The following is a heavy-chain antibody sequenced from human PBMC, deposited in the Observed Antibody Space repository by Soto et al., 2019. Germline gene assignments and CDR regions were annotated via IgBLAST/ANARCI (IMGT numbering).Heavy chain of an antibody. D-gene: IGHD2-21*02. CDR2: IIPIFGTA. J-gene: IGHJ5*02. CDR3: VKAVLAYCGGDCQNWFDP. V-gene: IGHV1-69*13. CDR1: GYTFTSYG. Sequence: SVKVSCKASGYTFTSYGISWVRQAPGQGLEWMGGIIPIFGTANYAQKFQGRVTITADESTSTAYMELSSLRSEDTAVYYCVKAVLAYCGGDCQNWFDPWGQGTLVTVSS.